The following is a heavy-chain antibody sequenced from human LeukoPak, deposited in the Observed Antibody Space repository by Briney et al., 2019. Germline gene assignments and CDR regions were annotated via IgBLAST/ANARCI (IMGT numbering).Heavy chain of an antibody. D-gene: IGHD3-9*01. CDR3: ARATYDIWTGRNWFDP. J-gene: IGHJ5*02. CDR1: GYTFTSYG. Sequence: ASVKVSCKASGYTFTSYGISWVRQAPGQGLEWMGWISAYNGNTNYAQKLQGRVTMTTDTSTSTAYMELRSLRSDDTAVYYCARATYDIWTGRNWFDPWGQGTLVTVSS. CDR2: ISAYNGNT. V-gene: IGHV1-18*01.